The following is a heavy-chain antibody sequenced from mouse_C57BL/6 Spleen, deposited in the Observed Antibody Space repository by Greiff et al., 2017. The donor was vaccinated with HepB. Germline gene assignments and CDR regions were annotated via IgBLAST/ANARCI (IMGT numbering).Heavy chain of an antibody. CDR3: ARSSTVVAGYFDY. D-gene: IGHD1-1*01. V-gene: IGHV1-7*01. J-gene: IGHJ2*01. Sequence: VQLQQSGAELAKPGASVKLSYKASGYTFTSYWMHWVKQRPGQGLEWIGYINPSSGYTKYNQKFKDKATLTADKSSSTAYMQLSSLTYEDSAVYYCARSSTVVAGYFDYWGQGTTLTVSS. CDR1: GYTFTSYW. CDR2: INPSSGYT.